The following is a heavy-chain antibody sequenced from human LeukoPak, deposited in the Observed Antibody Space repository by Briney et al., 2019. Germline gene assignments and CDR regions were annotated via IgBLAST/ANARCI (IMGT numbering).Heavy chain of an antibody. CDR3: AKYRLVWLPAPVFDY. J-gene: IGHJ4*02. CDR1: GFTFSSYW. CDR2: IKQDGSEK. D-gene: IGHD5-24*01. V-gene: IGHV3-7*01. Sequence: GGSLRLSCAASGFTFSSYWMSWVRQAPGKGLDWVANIKQDGSEKYYVDSVKGRFTISRDNAKNSLSLHMNSLRAEDTAVYYCAKYRLVWLPAPVFDYWGQGTLVTVSS.